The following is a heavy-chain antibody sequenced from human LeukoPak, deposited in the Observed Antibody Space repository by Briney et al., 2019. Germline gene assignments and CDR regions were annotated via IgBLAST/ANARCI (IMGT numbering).Heavy chain of an antibody. D-gene: IGHD2-2*03. CDR2: TSSDGNKE. Sequence: GGSLRPSCAASGFPFSTCALHWVRQAPGKGLEWVAVTSSDGNKEYYADSVKGRFTISTDNSKNTLYLQLNSLRAEDTAVYYCARSPLGYCSSTSCYSWWFDPWGQGTLVTVSS. CDR3: ARSPLGYCSSTSCYSWWFDP. CDR1: GFPFSTCA. V-gene: IGHV3-30*01. J-gene: IGHJ5*02.